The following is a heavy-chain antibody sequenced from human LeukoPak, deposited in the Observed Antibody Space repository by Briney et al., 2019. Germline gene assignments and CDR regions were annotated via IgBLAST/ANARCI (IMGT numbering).Heavy chain of an antibody. CDR3: ARDTTGCYDY. CDR1: GFTFTGYY. J-gene: IGHJ4*02. D-gene: IGHD2-15*01. CDR2: INPNSGGT. Sequence: GRSLRLSCAASGFTFTGYYMHWVRQAPGQGLEWMGWINPNSGGTNYAQKFQGRVTMTRDTSISTAYMELSRLRSDDTAVYFCARDTTGCYDYWGQGTLVTVSS. V-gene: IGHV1-2*02.